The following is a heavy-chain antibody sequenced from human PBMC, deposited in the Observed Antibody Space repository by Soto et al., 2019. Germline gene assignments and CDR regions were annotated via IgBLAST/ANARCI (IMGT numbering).Heavy chain of an antibody. J-gene: IGHJ4*02. Sequence: SETMSLTCTVSGGSISSGDYYWSWIRQPPGKGLEWIGYIYYSGSTYYNPSLKSRVTISVDTSKNQSSLKLSSVTAADTAVYYCARDGDGYAFDYWGQGTLVTVSS. CDR3: ARDGDGYAFDY. CDR2: IYYSGST. CDR1: GGSISSGDYY. V-gene: IGHV4-30-4*01. D-gene: IGHD5-12*01.